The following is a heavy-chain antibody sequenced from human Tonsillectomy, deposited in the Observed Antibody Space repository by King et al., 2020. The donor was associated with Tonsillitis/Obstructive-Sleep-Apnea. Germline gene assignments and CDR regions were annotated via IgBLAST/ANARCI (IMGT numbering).Heavy chain of an antibody. Sequence: VQLQQWGAGLLKPSETLSLTCAVYGGSFSGYYWSWIRQPPGKGLEWIGEINHSGSTNYNPSLKSRVTISVDTSKNQFSLKLSSVTAADTAVYYCARGKAQGTYSSYRGWFDPWGQGTLVTVSS. CDR3: ARGKAQGTYSSYRGWFDP. CDR2: INHSGST. D-gene: IGHD6-6*01. CDR1: GGSFSGYY. V-gene: IGHV4-34*01. J-gene: IGHJ5*02.